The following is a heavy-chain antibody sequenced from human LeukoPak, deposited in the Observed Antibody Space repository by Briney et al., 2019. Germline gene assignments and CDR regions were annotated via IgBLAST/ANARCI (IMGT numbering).Heavy chain of an antibody. J-gene: IGHJ2*01. D-gene: IGHD4-17*01. CDR3: ARETYGDYGWYFDL. Sequence: GGSLRLSCAASGFTFSSYSMNWVRQAPGKGPEWVSSISSSSSYIYYADSVKGRFTISRDNAKNSLYLQMNSLRAEDTAVYYCARETYGDYGWYFDLWGRGTLVTVSS. CDR1: GFTFSSYS. CDR2: ISSSSSYI. V-gene: IGHV3-21*01.